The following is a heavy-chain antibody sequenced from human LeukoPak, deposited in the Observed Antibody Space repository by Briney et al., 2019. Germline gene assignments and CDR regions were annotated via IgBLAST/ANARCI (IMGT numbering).Heavy chain of an antibody. J-gene: IGHJ4*02. Sequence: KPSETLSLTCAVYGGSFSGYYWSWIRQPPGKGLEWIGEINHSGSTNYNPSLKSRVTISVDTSKNQFSLKLSSVTAADTAVYYCARGDYYYDSSGPDGTFDYWGQGTLVTVSS. CDR1: GGSFSGYY. CDR2: INHSGST. CDR3: ARGDYYYDSSGPDGTFDY. D-gene: IGHD3-22*01. V-gene: IGHV4-34*01.